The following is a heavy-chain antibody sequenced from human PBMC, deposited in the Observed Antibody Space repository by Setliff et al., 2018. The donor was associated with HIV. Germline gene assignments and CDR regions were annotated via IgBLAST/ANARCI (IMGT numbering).Heavy chain of an antibody. CDR1: GGSIASGVDY. Sequence: CTVSGGSIASGVDYWTWIRQHPGKGLEWIGDIYYTGLTYYNPSLRGRSSLSVDTSKNQFSLHLTAVTAADTAMYYCARVVGQCRGSRCYPMNYFDFWGLGTLGTV. CDR2: IYYTGLT. D-gene: IGHD2-15*01. J-gene: IGHJ4*02. CDR3: ARVVGQCRGSRCYPMNYFDF. V-gene: IGHV4-31*03.